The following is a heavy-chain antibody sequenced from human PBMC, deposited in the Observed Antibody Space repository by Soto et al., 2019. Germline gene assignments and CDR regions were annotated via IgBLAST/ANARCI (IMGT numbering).Heavy chain of an antibody. D-gene: IGHD3-9*01. CDR1: GGTFSSYT. V-gene: IGHV1-69*08. CDR3: ARDLTRHWFDP. Sequence: QVQLVQSGAEVKKPGSSVKVSCKASGGTFSSYTISWVRQAPGQGLEWMGRIIPILGIANYAQKFQGRVTLTADKSTSTAYMELSSLRSEDTAVYYCARDLTRHWFDPWGQGTLVTVSS. J-gene: IGHJ5*02. CDR2: IIPILGIA.